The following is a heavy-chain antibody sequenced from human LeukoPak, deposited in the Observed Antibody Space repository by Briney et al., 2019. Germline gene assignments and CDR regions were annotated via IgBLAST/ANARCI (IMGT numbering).Heavy chain of an antibody. CDR3: ATLGTYYDFWSGYYQPDDY. D-gene: IGHD3-3*01. CDR1: GFTFSDYY. CDR2: IYYSGST. V-gene: IGHV4-59*05. Sequence: GSLRLSCAASGFTFSDYYMSWIRQAPGKGLEWIGSIYYSGSTYYNPSLKSRVTISVDTSKNQFSLKLSSVTAADTAVHYCATLGTYYDFWSGYYQPDDYWGQGTLVTVSS. J-gene: IGHJ4*02.